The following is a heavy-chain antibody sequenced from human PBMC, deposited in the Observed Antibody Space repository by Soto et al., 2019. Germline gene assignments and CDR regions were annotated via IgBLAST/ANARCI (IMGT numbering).Heavy chain of an antibody. V-gene: IGHV5-51*01. J-gene: IGHJ6*02. CDR3: ARTAAAGKYYYGVDV. CDR1: GYSFTSYW. D-gene: IGHD6-13*01. Sequence: PGESLQISCKGSGYSFTSYWIGWVRQMPGKGLEWMGIIYPGDSDTRYSPSFQGQVTISADKSISTAYLQWSSLKASDTAIYYCARTAAAGKYYYGVDVWGQGTTVTSP. CDR2: IYPGDSDT.